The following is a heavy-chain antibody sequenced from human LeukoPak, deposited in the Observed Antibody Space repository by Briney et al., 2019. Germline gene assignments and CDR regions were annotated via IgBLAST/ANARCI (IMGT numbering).Heavy chain of an antibody. D-gene: IGHD3-10*01. Sequence: SQTLSLTCSVSGYSISSGYYWGWIRQPPGKGLEWIGVVYRTGNAYYNPSLKSRVTISIDTSKNQFSLNLTSVTAADTAVYFCAKARGYGSGYFEYWGQGIPVPVSS. V-gene: IGHV4-38-2*02. CDR1: GYSISSGYY. CDR2: VYRTGNA. J-gene: IGHJ4*02. CDR3: AKARGYGSGYFEY.